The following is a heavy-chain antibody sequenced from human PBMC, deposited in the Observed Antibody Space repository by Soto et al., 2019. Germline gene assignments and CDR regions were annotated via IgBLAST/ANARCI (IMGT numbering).Heavy chain of an antibody. D-gene: IGHD4-17*01. CDR3: AKDDYGDYYGMDV. CDR2: ISWDGGST. V-gene: IGHV3-43*01. Sequence: GGSLRLSCAASGFTFDDYTMHWVRQAPGKGLEWVSLISWDGGSTYYADSVKGRFTISRDNSKNSLYLQMNSLRTEDTALYYCAKDDYGDYYGMDVWGQGTTVTVSS. CDR1: GFTFDDYT. J-gene: IGHJ6*02.